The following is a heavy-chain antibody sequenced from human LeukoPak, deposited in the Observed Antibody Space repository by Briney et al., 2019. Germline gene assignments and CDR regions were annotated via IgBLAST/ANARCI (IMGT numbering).Heavy chain of an antibody. CDR3: ARDIAAASDY. CDR1: GFTFSSYG. Sequence: PGRSLRLSCAASGFTFSSYGIYWVRQAPGKGLEWVAVISYDGSKKYYANSMKGRFTISRDNSKNTVYLQMNSLRAEDTAVYYCARDIAAASDYWGQGTLVTVSS. V-gene: IGHV3-30*03. J-gene: IGHJ4*02. D-gene: IGHD6-13*01. CDR2: ISYDGSKK.